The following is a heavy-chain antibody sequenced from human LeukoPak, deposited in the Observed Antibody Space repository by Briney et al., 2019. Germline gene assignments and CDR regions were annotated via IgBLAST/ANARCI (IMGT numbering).Heavy chain of an antibody. D-gene: IGHD1-26*01. CDR2: ISYDGSNK. V-gene: IGHV3-30-3*01. CDR3: AKDLSGSYQSSDY. Sequence: GGSLRLSCAASGFTFSSYAMHWVRQAPGKGLEWVAVISYDGSNKYYADSVKGRFTISRDNSKNTLYLQMNSLRAEDTALYYCAKDLSGSYQSSDYWGQGTLVTVSS. CDR1: GFTFSSYA. J-gene: IGHJ4*02.